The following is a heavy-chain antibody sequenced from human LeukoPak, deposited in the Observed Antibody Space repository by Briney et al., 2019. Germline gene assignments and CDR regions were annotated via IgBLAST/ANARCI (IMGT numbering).Heavy chain of an antibody. D-gene: IGHD2-15*01. CDR1: GGSISNTYY. CDR3: ARSVQSCSSSSCLEY. J-gene: IGHJ4*02. V-gene: IGHV4-38-2*01. Sequence: PSETLSLTCAVPGGSISNTYYWGWIRQPPGKGLEWIGTISHSGTRYYSPSLKSRVTISVDTSKNQFSLKLSSVTAADTAVYYCARSVQSCSSSSCLEYWGQGTLVTVSS. CDR2: ISHSGTR.